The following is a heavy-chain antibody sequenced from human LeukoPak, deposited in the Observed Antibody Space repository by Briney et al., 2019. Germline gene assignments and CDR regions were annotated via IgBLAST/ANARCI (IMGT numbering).Heavy chain of an antibody. Sequence: SGGSLRLSCAASGFTFSSYAMSWVRQAPGKGLEWVSAISGSGGSTYYADSVKGRFTISRDNSKNTLYLQMNSLRAEDTAVYYCAKSNNWNYVEHDAFDIWGQGTMVTVSS. CDR3: AKSNNWNYVEHDAFDI. CDR1: GFTFSSYA. J-gene: IGHJ3*02. CDR2: ISGSGGST. D-gene: IGHD1-7*01. V-gene: IGHV3-23*01.